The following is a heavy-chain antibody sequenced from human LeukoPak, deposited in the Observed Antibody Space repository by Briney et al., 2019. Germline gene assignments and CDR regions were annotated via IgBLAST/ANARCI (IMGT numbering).Heavy chain of an antibody. V-gene: IGHV1-8*01. CDR3: ARSPITMVRGVILYFDY. J-gene: IGHJ4*02. Sequence: PNSGNTGYAQKFQGRVTMTRNTSISTAYMELSSLRSEDTAVYYCARSPITMVRGVILYFDYGGQGTLVTVSS. CDR2: PNSGNT. D-gene: IGHD3-10*01.